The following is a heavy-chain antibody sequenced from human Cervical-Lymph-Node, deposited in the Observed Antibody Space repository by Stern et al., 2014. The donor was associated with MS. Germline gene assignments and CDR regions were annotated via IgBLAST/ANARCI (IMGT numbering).Heavy chain of an antibody. D-gene: IGHD6-6*01. CDR3: ARPIIAARPPVYYYGMDV. CDR1: GGTFSSYG. Sequence: VQLVQSGAEVKKPGSSVKVSCKASGGTFSSYGISWVRQAPGQGLEWMGGIIPIFGKAKYAQSFQGRVTITADESTSTAYMELSSLRSEDTAVYYCARPIIAARPPVYYYGMDVWGQGTTVTVSS. V-gene: IGHV1-69*01. CDR2: IIPIFGKA. J-gene: IGHJ6*02.